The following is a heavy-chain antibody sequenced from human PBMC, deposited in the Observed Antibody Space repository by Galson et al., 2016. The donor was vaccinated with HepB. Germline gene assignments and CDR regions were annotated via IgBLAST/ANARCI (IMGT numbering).Heavy chain of an antibody. D-gene: IGHD5-18*01. Sequence: SLRLSCAASGFTFSTYAMSWVRQAPGKGLEWVSVISGTGDRRDYADSVKGRFTISRDNPKNTVHLQMDSLRAEDTALYYCATSHSYGDVHWGQGALVTVSS. CDR3: ATSHSYGDVH. V-gene: IGHV3-23*01. CDR2: ISGTGDRR. CDR1: GFTFSTYA. J-gene: IGHJ1*01.